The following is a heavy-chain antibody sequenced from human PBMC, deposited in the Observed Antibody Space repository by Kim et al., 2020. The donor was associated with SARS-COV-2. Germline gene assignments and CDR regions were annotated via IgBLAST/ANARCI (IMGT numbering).Heavy chain of an antibody. Sequence: GGSLRLSCVASGFTFSSYSMNWVRQAPGKGLEWVSYISSDSSTTYYADSVKGRFTISRDNVKKSLYLQISSLRDEDTAVYYCARDRHGDYLVDNWGQGTLVTVSS. D-gene: IGHD4-17*01. CDR2: ISSDSSTT. CDR1: GFTFSSYS. CDR3: ARDRHGDYLVDN. J-gene: IGHJ4*02. V-gene: IGHV3-48*02.